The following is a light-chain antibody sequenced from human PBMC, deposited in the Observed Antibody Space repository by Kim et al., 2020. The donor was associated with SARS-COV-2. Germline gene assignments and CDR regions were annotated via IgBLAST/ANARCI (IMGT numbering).Light chain of an antibody. CDR3: QQYDVDPET. J-gene: IGKJ1*01. CDR1: QNIHVW. Sequence: ASVGDRVTISCRASQNIHVWLAWFQQKPGKAPRVLMYKASTLESGVPSRCRGSGSGTEFTLTISSLQPDDSATYYCQQYDVDPETFGQGTKVDIK. V-gene: IGKV1-5*03. CDR2: KAS.